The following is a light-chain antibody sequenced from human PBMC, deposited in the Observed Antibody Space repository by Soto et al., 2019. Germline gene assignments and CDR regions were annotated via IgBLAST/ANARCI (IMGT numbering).Light chain of an antibody. CDR3: SSYKSRSTYV. V-gene: IGLV2-14*01. CDR1: SRDVGAYNF. J-gene: IGLJ1*01. Sequence: QSVLTQPASVSGSPGQSITISCTGTSRDVGAYNFVSWYQQYPGKAPKLMIYEVRNRPSGVSNRFSGSKSGNTASLTISGLQYDEEADYSCSSYKSRSTYVFGTGTKVTVL. CDR2: EVR.